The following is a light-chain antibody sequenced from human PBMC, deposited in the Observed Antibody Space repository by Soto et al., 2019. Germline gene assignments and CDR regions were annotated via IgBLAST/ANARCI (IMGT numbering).Light chain of an antibody. CDR2: KAS. Sequence: DIQMTQSPSTLSASVGDRVTITCRASQSISNWLAWYQQKPGKAPKLLISKASNLESGVPSRFSGSGSGTEFTLTISSLRPDDFATYYCQQYDSYSRTFGQGTKVEIK. CDR3: QQYDSYSRT. CDR1: QSISNW. V-gene: IGKV1-5*03. J-gene: IGKJ1*01.